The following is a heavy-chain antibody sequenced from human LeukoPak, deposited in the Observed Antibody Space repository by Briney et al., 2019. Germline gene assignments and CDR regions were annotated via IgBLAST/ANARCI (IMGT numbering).Heavy chain of an antibody. D-gene: IGHD3-22*01. J-gene: IGHJ6*02. Sequence: SETLSLTCTVSGGSISSYYWSWIRQPPGKGLEWIGYIYYSGSTNYNPSLKSRVTISVDTSKNQFSLKLSSVTAAGTAVYYCARHLPNYYDSSGYYYYYGMDVWGQGTTVTVSS. CDR3: ARHLPNYYDSSGYYYYYGMDV. CDR1: GGSISSYY. V-gene: IGHV4-59*08. CDR2: IYYSGST.